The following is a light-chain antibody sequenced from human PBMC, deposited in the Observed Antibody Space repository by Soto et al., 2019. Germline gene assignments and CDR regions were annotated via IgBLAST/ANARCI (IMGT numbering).Light chain of an antibody. CDR1: SSDVSGYNY. CDR3: SSFTSSSTLYV. CDR2: AVS. Sequence: QSALTQPASVSGSPGQSITISCTGTSSDVSGYNYVSWHQHHPGKGPKLMIYAVSNRPSGVSNRFSGSKSGNTASLTISGLQAEDEADYYCSSFTSSSTLYVFGTGTKLTVL. V-gene: IGLV2-14*01. J-gene: IGLJ1*01.